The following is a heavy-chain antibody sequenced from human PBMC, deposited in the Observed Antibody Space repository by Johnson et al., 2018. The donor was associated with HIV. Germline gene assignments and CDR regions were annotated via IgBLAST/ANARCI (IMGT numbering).Heavy chain of an antibody. CDR1: GFIFSSYD. J-gene: IGHJ3*02. Sequence: VQLVESGGDLVQPGGSLRLSCAASGFIFSSYDMHWVRHATGKGLEWVSAIGTAGDTYYPGSVKGRFTISRENAKNSLYLQMNSLRAGDTAVYYCARARVITFGGVIVRVGAFDIWGQGTMVTVSS. D-gene: IGHD3-16*02. CDR3: ARARVITFGGVIVRVGAFDI. CDR2: IGTAGDT. V-gene: IGHV3-13*01.